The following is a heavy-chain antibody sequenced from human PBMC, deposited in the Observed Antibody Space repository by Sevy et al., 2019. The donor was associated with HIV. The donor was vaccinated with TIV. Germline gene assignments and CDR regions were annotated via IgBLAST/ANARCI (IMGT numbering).Heavy chain of an antibody. J-gene: IGHJ5*02. D-gene: IGHD3-9*01. Sequence: GGSLRLSCAASGFTFNIYAMTWXRQAPGKGLKWVSTISSSGTSTYYADSVKGRFTISRDNSKNTLYLQMNSLRAEDTAIYFCAKDHDNNWFDPWGQGTLVTVSS. CDR1: GFTFNIYA. CDR3: AKDHDNNWFDP. CDR2: ISSSGTST. V-gene: IGHV3-23*01.